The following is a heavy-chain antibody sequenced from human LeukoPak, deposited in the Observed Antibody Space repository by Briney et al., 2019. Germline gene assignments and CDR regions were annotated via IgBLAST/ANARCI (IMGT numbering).Heavy chain of an antibody. D-gene: IGHD5-18*01. CDR1: GFTFSDYY. Sequence: GGSLRLSCAASGFTFSDYYMSWIRQAPGKGLGWVSYISSSGSTIYYADSVKGRFTISRDNAKNSLYLQMNRLRAEDTAVYYCALVDTAMVSRYWGQGTLVTVSS. V-gene: IGHV3-11*04. J-gene: IGHJ4*02. CDR2: ISSSGSTI. CDR3: ALVDTAMVSRY.